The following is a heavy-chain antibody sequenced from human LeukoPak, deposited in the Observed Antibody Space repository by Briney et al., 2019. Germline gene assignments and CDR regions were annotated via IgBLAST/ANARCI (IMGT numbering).Heavy chain of an antibody. D-gene: IGHD6-13*01. CDR2: MNPNSGNT. V-gene: IGHV1-8*01. Sequence: GASVKVSCKASGYTFTSYDINWVRQATGQGPEWMGWMNPNSGNTGYAQKFQGRVTMTRNTSISTAYMELSSLRSEYTAVYYCARVPRGSSWSRDAFDIWGQGTMVTVSS. CDR3: ARVPRGSSWSRDAFDI. J-gene: IGHJ3*02. CDR1: GYTFTSYD.